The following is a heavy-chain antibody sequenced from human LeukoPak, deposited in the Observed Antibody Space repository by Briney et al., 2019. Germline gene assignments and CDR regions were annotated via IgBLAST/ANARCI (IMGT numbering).Heavy chain of an antibody. Sequence: GGSLRLSCAASGFTFSSYEMNWVRQAPGKGLEWVSYISSSGSTIYYADSVKGRFTISRDNAKNSLYPQMNSLRAEDTAVYYCARGSGYCSSTSCSDAFDIWGQGTMVTVSS. D-gene: IGHD2-2*01. V-gene: IGHV3-48*03. J-gene: IGHJ3*02. CDR3: ARGSGYCSSTSCSDAFDI. CDR2: ISSSGSTI. CDR1: GFTFSSYE.